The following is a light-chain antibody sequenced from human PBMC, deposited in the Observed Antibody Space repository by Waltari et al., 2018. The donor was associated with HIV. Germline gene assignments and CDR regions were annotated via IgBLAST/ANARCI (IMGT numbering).Light chain of an antibody. CDR1: SSNIGAGFE. J-gene: IGLJ2*01. V-gene: IGLV1-40*01. CDR3: QSYDSSLRGIL. Sequence: QSVLTQPPLVSGAPGQRVTISCTGSSSNIGAGFEVHWYQQLPGTAPKLLVYDNTNRPSGVPDRFSGSKSGTSASLGITGLQSEDEADYYCQSYDSSLRGILFGGGTKLTVL. CDR2: DNT.